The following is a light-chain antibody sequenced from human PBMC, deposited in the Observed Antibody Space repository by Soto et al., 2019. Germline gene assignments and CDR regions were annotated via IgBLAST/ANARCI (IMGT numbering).Light chain of an antibody. CDR1: QSISNY. V-gene: IGKV1-39*01. J-gene: IGKJ5*01. Sequence: DIQMTQSPSSLSASVGDRVTITCRTSQSISNYLNWYQHKPGKAPKLLIYSASSLDSGVPSRFSGSASGTEFTLTISSLQPDDFATYYCQQYNSYSITFGQGTRLEIK. CDR3: QQYNSYSIT. CDR2: SAS.